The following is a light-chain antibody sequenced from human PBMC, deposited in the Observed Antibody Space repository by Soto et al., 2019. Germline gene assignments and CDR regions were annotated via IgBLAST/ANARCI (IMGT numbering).Light chain of an antibody. CDR3: SSYAGSNKSV. J-gene: IGLJ1*01. CDR1: SSDVGSYNY. V-gene: IGLV2-8*01. Sequence: QSALTQPPSVSGSPGQSVTISCTGTSSDVGSYNYVSWYQQHPGKAPKLMIYEVSKRPSGVPDRFSGSKSGNTASLTVSGLQPEDEADYYCSSYAGSNKSVFGTGIKVTVL. CDR2: EVS.